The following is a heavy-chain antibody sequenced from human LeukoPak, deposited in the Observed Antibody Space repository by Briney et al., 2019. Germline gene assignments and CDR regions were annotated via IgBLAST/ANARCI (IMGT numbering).Heavy chain of an antibody. CDR1: GGSISSSSFH. J-gene: IGHJ5*02. Sequence: PSETLSLICTVSGGSISSSSFHWGWIPQPPGKGLEGIGTIFYSGSTYYNPSLKSRVTMSVDTSKNQFSLKLSSVTAADTAVYYCARQGYISGQGFRNNWFDPWGQGSLVTVSS. D-gene: IGHD6-19*01. CDR2: IFYSGST. CDR3: ARQGYISGQGFRNNWFDP. V-gene: IGHV4-39*01.